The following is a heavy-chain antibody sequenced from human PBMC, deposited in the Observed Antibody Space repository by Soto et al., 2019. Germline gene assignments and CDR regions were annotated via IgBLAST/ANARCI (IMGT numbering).Heavy chain of an antibody. CDR1: GFSISSGYY. CDR3: AKDQGAAWIQFWLWD. V-gene: IGHV4-38-2*02. CDR2: MYQSGTT. Sequence: SETLSLTCTVSGFSISSGYYWGWGRQPPGKGLEWIGSMYQSGTTYYNPSLKSRVTISINTSKNQFSLKLTSVTAADTAVYHCAKDQGAAWIQFWLWDWGHGTLVTVSS. D-gene: IGHD5-18*01. J-gene: IGHJ4*01.